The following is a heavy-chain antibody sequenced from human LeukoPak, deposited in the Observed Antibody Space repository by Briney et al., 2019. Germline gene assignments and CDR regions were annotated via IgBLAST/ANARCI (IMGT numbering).Heavy chain of an antibody. V-gene: IGHV4-39*01. D-gene: IGHD7-27*01. CDR1: GGPISDNTYY. CDR2: IYYSGST. Sequence: KRSETLSLTCTVSGGPISDNTYYWAWIRQPPGKGLEWIGSIYYSGSTNYNPSLKNRVTMSVDASKNQFSLKLSSVTAADTAVYNCARQRTGSASRGGYAFDIWGQGTMVTVSS. CDR3: ARQRTGSASRGGYAFDI. J-gene: IGHJ3*02.